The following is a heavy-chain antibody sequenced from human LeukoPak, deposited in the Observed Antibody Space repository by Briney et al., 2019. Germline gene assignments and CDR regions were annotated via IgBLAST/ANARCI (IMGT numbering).Heavy chain of an antibody. CDR2: ILPIFDTA. V-gene: IGHV1-69*06. J-gene: IGHJ4*02. D-gene: IGHD4-17*01. CDR3: ARAVQVTTGGLFDY. CDR1: VGIFNNYA. Sequence: ASVKLSCNASVGIFNNYAISWVRQAPGQGLEWMGGILPIFDTANYAQKFQSRVTITADKSTSTAYMELSSLRSEDTAVYYCARAVQVTTGGLFDYWGQGTLVTVSS.